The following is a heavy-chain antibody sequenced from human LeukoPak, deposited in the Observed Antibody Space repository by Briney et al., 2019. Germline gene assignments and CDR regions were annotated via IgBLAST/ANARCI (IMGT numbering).Heavy chain of an antibody. CDR1: GDSFSSYY. D-gene: IGHD3-10*01. CDR2: IDTSGST. V-gene: IGHV4-4*07. CDR3: ARPMVRGVNDALDI. J-gene: IGHJ3*02. Sequence: PSETLSLTCTVSGDSFSSYYWSWIRQSAGRGLEWIGRIDTSGSTNYNPSLKSRVTMSLDTSKNQFSLKLSSVTAADTAVYFCARPMVRGVNDALDIWGQGTMVTVSS.